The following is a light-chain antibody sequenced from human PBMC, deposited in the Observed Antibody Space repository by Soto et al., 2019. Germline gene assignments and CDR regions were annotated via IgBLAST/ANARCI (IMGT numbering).Light chain of an antibody. CDR3: QQYNSFPGT. CDR2: DVS. V-gene: IGKV1-5*01. CDR1: QIITSW. J-gene: IGKJ1*01. Sequence: DIQMTQSPSILSASVGDSVTITCRASQIITSWLAWYQQKPGKAPKLLISDVSNLESGVPSRFSGSAYGTEFTLTISSLQPDDFATYYCQQYNSFPGTFGLGTKVEIK.